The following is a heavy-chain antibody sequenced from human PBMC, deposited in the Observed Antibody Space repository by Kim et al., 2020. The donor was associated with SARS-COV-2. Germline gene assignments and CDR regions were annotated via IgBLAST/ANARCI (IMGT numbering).Heavy chain of an antibody. V-gene: IGHV1-69*13. CDR3: ARDPVGATSLYYYYGMDV. J-gene: IGHJ6*02. D-gene: IGHD1-26*01. Sequence: SVKVSCKASGGTFSSYAISWVRQAPGQGLEWMGGIIPIFGTANYAQKFQGRVTITADESTSTAYMELSSLRSEDTAVYYCARDPVGATSLYYYYGMDVWGQGTTVTVSS. CDR1: GGTFSSYA. CDR2: IIPIFGTA.